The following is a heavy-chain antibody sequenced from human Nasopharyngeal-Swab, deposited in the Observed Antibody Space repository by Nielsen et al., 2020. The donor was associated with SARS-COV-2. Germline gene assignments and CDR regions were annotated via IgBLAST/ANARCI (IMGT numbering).Heavy chain of an antibody. CDR1: GSSISNSDYY. J-gene: IGHJ4*02. CDR3: ARGESGDETSYWNYLNPFDD. Sequence: SETLSLTFSVSGSSISNSDYYWTWIRQRPGKGLEWIGNIFYRGSTFYNPSLRRRVTISVDTSKHQFSLRLTSVTAADTAVYYCARGESGDETSYWNYLNPFDDWGQGILVTVSS. CDR2: IFYRGST. D-gene: IGHD1-7*01. V-gene: IGHV4-31*03.